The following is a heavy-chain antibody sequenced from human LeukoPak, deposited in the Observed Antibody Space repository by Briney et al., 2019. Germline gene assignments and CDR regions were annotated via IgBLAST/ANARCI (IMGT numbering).Heavy chain of an antibody. V-gene: IGHV3-74*01. CDR2: INSDGSST. CDR3: ARAGIAAAGNGKDWFDP. CDR1: GFTFSSYW. D-gene: IGHD6-13*01. J-gene: IGHJ5*02. Sequence: GGSPRLSCAASGFTFSSYWMHWVRQAPGKGLVWVSRINSDGSSTSYADSVKGRFTISRDNAKNTLYLQMNSLRAEDTAVYYCARAGIAAAGNGKDWFDPWGQGTLVTVSS.